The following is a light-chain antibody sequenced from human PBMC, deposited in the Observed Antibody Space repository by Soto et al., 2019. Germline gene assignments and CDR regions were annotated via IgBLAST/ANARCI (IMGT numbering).Light chain of an antibody. CDR2: EVT. CDR1: SSDVGGYNY. Sequence: SALTQPASVSGSPGQSITISCTGTSSDVGGYNYVSWYQQHPGKVPKLMIYEVTNRPSGVSDRFSGSKSGYTASLTISGLQAEDEADYYCCSYTSDSTLVFGTGTKVTVL. CDR3: CSYTSDSTLV. V-gene: IGLV2-14*01. J-gene: IGLJ1*01.